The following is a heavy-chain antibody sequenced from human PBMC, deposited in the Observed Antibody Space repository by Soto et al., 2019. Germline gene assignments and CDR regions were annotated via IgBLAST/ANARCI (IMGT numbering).Heavy chain of an antibody. CDR3: ATAQFCSSTSCYNY. CDR1: GYTFTSYG. D-gene: IGHD2-2*02. V-gene: IGHV1-18*01. J-gene: IGHJ4*02. CDR2: ISAYNGNT. Sequence: ASVKVSCKASGYTFTSYGISWVRQAPGQGLEWMGWISAYNGNTNYAQKLQGRVTMTTDTSTSTAYMELRSLRSDDTAVYYCATAQFCSSTSCYNYWGQGTLVTVSS.